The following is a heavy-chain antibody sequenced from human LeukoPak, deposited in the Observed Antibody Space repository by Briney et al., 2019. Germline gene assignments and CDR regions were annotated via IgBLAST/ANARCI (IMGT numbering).Heavy chain of an antibody. V-gene: IGHV4-31*03. D-gene: IGHD3-9*01. J-gene: IGHJ5*02. CDR3: AALRYFDWGGWFDP. CDR2: IYYSGST. Sequence: PSETLSLTCTVSGGSISSGGYYWSWIRQHPGKGLEWIGYIYYSGSTYYNPSLKSRVTISVDTSKNQFSLQLSSVTAADTAVYYCAALRYFDWGGWFDPWGQGTLVTVSS. CDR1: GGSISSGGYY.